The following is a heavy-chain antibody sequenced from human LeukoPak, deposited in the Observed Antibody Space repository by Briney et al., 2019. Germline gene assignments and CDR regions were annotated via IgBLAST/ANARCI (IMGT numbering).Heavy chain of an antibody. D-gene: IGHD1-1*01. CDR2: INPNSGGT. J-gene: IGHJ4*02. V-gene: IGHV1-2*02. CDR1: GYTFTGYY. CDR3: ARSTGTTSSFDY. Sequence: ASVKVSCKASGYTFTGYYIHWVRQAPGQGLEWMGWINPNSGGTNYAQKFQGGVTMTRDTSISTAYMGLSRLRSDDTAVYYCARSTGTTSSFDYWAREPWSPSPQ.